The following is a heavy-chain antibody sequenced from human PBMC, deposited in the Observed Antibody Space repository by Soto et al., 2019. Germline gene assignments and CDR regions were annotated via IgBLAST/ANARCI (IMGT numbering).Heavy chain of an antibody. J-gene: IGHJ4*02. CDR2: LSGSGGGT. CDR3: AKDIVVVVAPSTAFDY. V-gene: IGHV3-23*01. Sequence: GGSLRLSCAASGFTFSSYAMTWVHQAPGKGLEWVSTLSGSGGGTYYADSVKGRFTISRDNPKNTLYLQLDSLRAEDTAVYYCAKDIVVVVAPSTAFDYWGQGTLVTVSS. CDR1: GFTFSSYA. D-gene: IGHD2-15*01.